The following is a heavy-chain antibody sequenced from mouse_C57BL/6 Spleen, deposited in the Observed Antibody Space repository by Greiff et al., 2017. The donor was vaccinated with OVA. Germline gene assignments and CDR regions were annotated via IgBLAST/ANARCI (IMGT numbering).Heavy chain of an antibody. CDR2: IDPSDSYT. D-gene: IGHD1-1*01. Sequence: QVQLQQPGAELVKPGASVKLSCKASGYTFTSYWMQWVKQRPGQGLEWIGEIDPSDSYTNYNQQFKGKATLTVDTSSSTAYMQLSSLTSEDSAVYYCARREDYGSSPDYWGQGTTLTVSS. CDR1: GYTFTSYW. CDR3: ARREDYGSSPDY. V-gene: IGHV1-50*01. J-gene: IGHJ2*01.